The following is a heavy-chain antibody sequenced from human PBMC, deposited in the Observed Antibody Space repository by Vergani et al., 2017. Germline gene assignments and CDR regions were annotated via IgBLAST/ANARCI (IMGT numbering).Heavy chain of an antibody. Sequence: VQLVESGGGVVQPGGSLRLSCAASGFTFSSYAMSWVRQSPWKGLEWVSAISVSVGSTYYADSVKGRCTISRDNSKNTLYLQMNSLRAEDTAVYYCAKVKYSSSGGYFDYWGQGTLVTVSS. D-gene: IGHD6-6*01. CDR1: GFTFSSYA. V-gene: IGHV3-23*04. CDR3: AKVKYSSSGGYFDY. CDR2: ISVSVGST. J-gene: IGHJ4*02.